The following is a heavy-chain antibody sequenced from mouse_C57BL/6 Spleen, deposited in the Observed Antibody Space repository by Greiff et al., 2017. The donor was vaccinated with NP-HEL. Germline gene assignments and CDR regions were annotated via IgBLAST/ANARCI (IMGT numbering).Heavy chain of an antibody. CDR2: IHPNSGST. V-gene: IGHV1-64*01. J-gene: IGHJ3*01. Sequence: QVQLQQPGAELVKPGASVKLSCKASGYTFTSYWMHWVKQRPGQGLEWIGMIHPNSGSTNYNEKFKSKATLTVDKSSSTAYMQLSSLTSEDSAVYYCAREGGFLAYWGQGTLVTVSA. CDR3: AREGGFLAY. CDR1: GYTFTSYW.